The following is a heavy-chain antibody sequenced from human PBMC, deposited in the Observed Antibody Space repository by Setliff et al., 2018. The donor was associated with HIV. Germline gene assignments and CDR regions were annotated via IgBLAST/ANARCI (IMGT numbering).Heavy chain of an antibody. CDR1: GFTFSRAW. CDR3: TSGTGTSGFDY. J-gene: IGHJ4*02. CDR2: IKNKGDGGTR. D-gene: IGHD1-1*01. V-gene: IGHV3-15*05. Sequence: PGGSLRLSCAASGFTFSRAWMSWVRQAPGKGLEWVGRIKNKGDGGTRDYAAPMGGRFTISSDESKNTVYLEMNSLKIEDTAVYYCTSGTGTSGFDYWGQGTLVTVSS.